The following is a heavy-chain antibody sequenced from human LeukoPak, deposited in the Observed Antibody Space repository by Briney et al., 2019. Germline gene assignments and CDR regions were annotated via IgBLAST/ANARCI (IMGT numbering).Heavy chain of an antibody. Sequence: GESLKISCKGSGYTFNSYWIGWVRQMPGAGLEWMGIIYPSDSDTRYSPSFQGQVTISADKSISTAYLQWSSLKASDSAMYYCARRYGSAMYGVLDYWGQGTLVIVSS. CDR1: GYTFNSYW. CDR2: IYPSDSDT. CDR3: ARRYGSAMYGVLDY. J-gene: IGHJ4*02. V-gene: IGHV5-51*01. D-gene: IGHD6-19*01.